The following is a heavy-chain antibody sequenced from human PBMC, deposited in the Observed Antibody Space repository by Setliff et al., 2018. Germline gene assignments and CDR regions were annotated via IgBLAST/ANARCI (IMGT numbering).Heavy chain of an antibody. CDR3: FGAGTCSY. CDR2: ISVSGSYI. V-gene: IGHV3-48*03. CDR1: GFSFSRYE. J-gene: IGHJ4*02. Sequence: PGGSLRLSCAASGFSFSRYEMIWVRQAPGKGLEWISYISVSGSYIDYADSVKGRFTISRDNAKSSLSLQMNNLRTEDTAVYYCFGAGTCSYWGQGTLVTVSS. D-gene: IGHD3-10*01.